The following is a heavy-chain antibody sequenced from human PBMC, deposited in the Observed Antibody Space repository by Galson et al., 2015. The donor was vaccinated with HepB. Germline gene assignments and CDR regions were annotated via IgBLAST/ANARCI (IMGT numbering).Heavy chain of an antibody. V-gene: IGHV3-33*06. D-gene: IGHD4-17*01. CDR2: IWYDGSNK. J-gene: IGHJ3*02. Sequence: SLRLSCAASGLTFSSYGMHWVRQAPGKGLEWVAVIWYDGSNKYYADSVKGRFTISRDNSKNTLYLQMNSLRAEDTAVYYCAKDFRPYGDYVAGVEVAGVGAFDIWGQGTMVTVSS. CDR3: AKDFRPYGDYVAGVEVAGVGAFDI. CDR1: GLTFSSYG.